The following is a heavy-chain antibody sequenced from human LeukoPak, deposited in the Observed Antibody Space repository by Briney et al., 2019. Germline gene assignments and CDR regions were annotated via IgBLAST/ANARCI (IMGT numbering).Heavy chain of an antibody. Sequence: QPGGSLRLSCAASGFTISSYWMSWVRQAPGKGLEWVANVKQDGSEKFYVDSVKGRFTISRDSAKNSVHLQMNSLRAEDTAVYYCARVNYYGSVHLWGQGTMVTVSS. CDR3: ARVNYYGSVHL. J-gene: IGHJ3*01. CDR1: GFTISSYW. D-gene: IGHD3-10*01. CDR2: VKQDGSEK. V-gene: IGHV3-7*01.